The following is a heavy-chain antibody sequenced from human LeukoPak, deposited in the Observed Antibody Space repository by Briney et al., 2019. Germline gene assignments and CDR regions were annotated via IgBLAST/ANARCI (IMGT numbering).Heavy chain of an antibody. V-gene: IGHV3-30*04. Sequence: GGSLRLSCAASGFTFSSYAMHWVRQAPGKGLEWVAVISYDGSNKYYADSVKGRFTISRDNSKNTLYLQMNSLRAEDTAVYYCARDPGPSFYYYYYMDVWGKGTTVTVSS. J-gene: IGHJ6*03. CDR1: GFTFSSYA. CDR2: ISYDGSNK. CDR3: ARDPGPSFYYYYYMDV.